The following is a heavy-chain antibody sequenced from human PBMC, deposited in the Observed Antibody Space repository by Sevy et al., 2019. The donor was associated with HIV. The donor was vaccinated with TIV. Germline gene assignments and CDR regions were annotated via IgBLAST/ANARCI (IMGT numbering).Heavy chain of an antibody. CDR3: VRDKGSGWDYFDS. D-gene: IGHD6-25*01. CDR1: GFTFRNFW. Sequence: GGSLRLSCTGYGFTFRNFWMHWVRQAPGKGLVWGSRIDTRGTSITYLDSGKGRFTISRDDAKNTVYLQMTGLRADDTAVYYCVRDKGSGWDYFDSWGQGALVTVSS. CDR2: IDTRGTSI. J-gene: IGHJ4*02. V-gene: IGHV3-74*01.